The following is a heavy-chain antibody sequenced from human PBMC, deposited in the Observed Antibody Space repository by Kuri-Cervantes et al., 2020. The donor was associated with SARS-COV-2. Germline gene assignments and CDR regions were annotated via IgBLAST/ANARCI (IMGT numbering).Heavy chain of an antibody. J-gene: IGHJ4*02. V-gene: IGHV3-30-3*01. Sequence: GGSLRLSCAASGFTFSSYAMHWVRQAPGKGLEWVAVISYDGSNEYYADSVKGRFTISRDNSKNTLYLQMNSLRAEDTAVYYCARDGRWSMAIIDYWDQGTLVTVSS. CDR2: ISYDGSNE. CDR1: GFTFSSYA. D-gene: IGHD2/OR15-2a*01. CDR3: ARDGRWSMAIIDY.